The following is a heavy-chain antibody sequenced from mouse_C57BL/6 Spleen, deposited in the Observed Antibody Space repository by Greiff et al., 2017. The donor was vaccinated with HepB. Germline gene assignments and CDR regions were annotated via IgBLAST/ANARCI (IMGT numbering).Heavy chain of an antibody. CDR3: TIKGNWDEAMDY. J-gene: IGHJ4*01. V-gene: IGHV1-15*01. Sequence: VKLMESGAELVRPGASVTLSCKASGYTFTDYEMHWVKQTPVHGLEWIGAIDPETGGTAYNQKFKGKAILTADKSSSTAYMELRSLTSEDSAVYYCTIKGNWDEAMDYWGQGTSVTVSS. CDR1: GYTFTDYE. D-gene: IGHD4-1*01. CDR2: IDPETGGT.